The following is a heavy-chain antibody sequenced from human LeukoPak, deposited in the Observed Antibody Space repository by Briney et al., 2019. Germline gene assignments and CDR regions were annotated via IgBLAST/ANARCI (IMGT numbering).Heavy chain of an antibody. J-gene: IGHJ4*02. D-gene: IGHD3-3*01. CDR2: IYYSGST. CDR1: GGSISSGGYY. CDR3: ARGYEWPFDY. V-gene: IGHV4-31*03. Sequence: SETLSLTCTVSGGSISSGGYYWSWIRQHPGKGLEWIGYIYYSGSTYYNPSLKSRVTISVDTSKNQYSLKLSSVTAADAAVYYCARGYEWPFDYWGQGTLVTVSS.